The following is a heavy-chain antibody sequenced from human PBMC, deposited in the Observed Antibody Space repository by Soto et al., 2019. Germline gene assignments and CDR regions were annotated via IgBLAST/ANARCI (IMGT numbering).Heavy chain of an antibody. D-gene: IGHD6-6*01. Sequence: SETLSLTCTVSGGSISSYYWSWIRQPPGKGLEWIGYIYYSGSTNYNPSLKSRVTISVDTSKNQFSLKLSSVTAADTAVYYCARAHPAETSIAAYNWFDPWGQGTLVTVSS. CDR1: GGSISSYY. V-gene: IGHV4-59*08. J-gene: IGHJ5*02. CDR2: IYYSGST. CDR3: ARAHPAETSIAAYNWFDP.